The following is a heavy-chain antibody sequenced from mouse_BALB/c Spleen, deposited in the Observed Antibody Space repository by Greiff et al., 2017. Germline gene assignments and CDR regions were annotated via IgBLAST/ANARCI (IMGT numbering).Heavy chain of an antibody. V-gene: IGHV5-6*01. D-gene: IGHD2-4*01. Sequence: DVHLVESGGDLVKPGGSLKLSCAASGFTFGSYGMSWVRQTPDKRLEWVATISSGGSYTYYPDSVKGRFTISRDNAKNTLYLQMSSLKSEDTAMYYCARQGITTGFDYWGQGTTLTVSS. CDR1: GFTFGSYG. CDR2: ISSGGSYT. J-gene: IGHJ2*01. CDR3: ARQGITTGFDY.